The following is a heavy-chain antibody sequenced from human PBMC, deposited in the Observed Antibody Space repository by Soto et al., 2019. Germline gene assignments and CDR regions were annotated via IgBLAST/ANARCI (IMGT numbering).Heavy chain of an antibody. V-gene: IGHV4-61*01. Sequence: SETRSDTWTGSGGSVSSDTYYWCCFRQPPGKGLEWIGYIYYSGSTNYNPSLKSRVTISVDTSKNQFSLKLSSVTAADTAVYFFARDPRRRTLDAFATWGQSRMIT. CDR2: IYYSGST. J-gene: IGHJ3*02. CDR3: ARDPRRRTLDAFAT. D-gene: IGHD1-1*01. CDR1: GGSVSSDTYY.